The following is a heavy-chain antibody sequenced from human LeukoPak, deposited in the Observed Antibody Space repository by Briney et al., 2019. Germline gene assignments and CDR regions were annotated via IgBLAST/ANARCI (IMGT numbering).Heavy chain of an antibody. CDR3: ARVTYGSGTYGAFDY. D-gene: IGHD3-10*01. Sequence: PGGTLRLSCAASGFTFSSHGMSWVRQAPGKGLEWVSTISGSGDNTYYADSVKGRFTISRDNSKNTLYLQMNSLRAEGTAVCYCARVTYGSGTYGAFDYWGQGTLVTVSS. J-gene: IGHJ4*02. CDR1: GFTFSSHG. V-gene: IGHV3-23*01. CDR2: ISGSGDNT.